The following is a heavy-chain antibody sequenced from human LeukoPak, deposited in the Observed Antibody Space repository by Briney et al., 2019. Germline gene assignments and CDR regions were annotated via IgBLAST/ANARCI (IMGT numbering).Heavy chain of an antibody. D-gene: IGHD5-12*01. Sequence: SETLSLTCTVSGGYTGSHYWSWIRQPAGKGLEWIGRISPSGTTHYNPSLGSRVTISVDTSKNQFSLKLRSVTAADTAVYYCARHSRSGYGDYESAFDIWGQGTMVTVSS. CDR1: GGYTGSHY. CDR3: ARHSRSGYGDYESAFDI. J-gene: IGHJ3*02. V-gene: IGHV4-4*07. CDR2: ISPSGTT.